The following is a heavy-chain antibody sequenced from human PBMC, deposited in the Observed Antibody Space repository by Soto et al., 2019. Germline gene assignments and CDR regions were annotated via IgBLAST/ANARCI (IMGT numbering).Heavy chain of an antibody. Sequence: GGSLRLSCAASGFTFSSYGMHWVRQAPGKGLEWVAVIWYDGSNKYYADSVKGRFTISRDNSKNTLYLQMNSLRAEDTAVYYCARDIASCSGGSCRSYYYYGMDVWGQGTTVTVSS. CDR3: ARDIASCSGGSCRSYYYYGMDV. D-gene: IGHD2-15*01. J-gene: IGHJ6*02. CDR2: IWYDGSNK. V-gene: IGHV3-33*01. CDR1: GFTFSSYG.